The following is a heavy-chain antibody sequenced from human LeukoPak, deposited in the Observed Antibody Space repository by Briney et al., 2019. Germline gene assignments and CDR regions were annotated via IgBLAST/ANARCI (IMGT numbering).Heavy chain of an antibody. CDR1: GYTFTSYA. CDR2: INAGNGNT. D-gene: IGHD6-13*01. J-gene: IGHJ4*02. CDR3: ASHKAYSSSWWS. Sequence: ASVKVSCKASGYTFTSYAMHWVRRAPGQRLEWMGWINAGNGNTKYSQKFQGRVTITRDTSASTAYMELSSLRSEDTAVYYCASHKAYSSSWWSWGQGTLVTVSS. V-gene: IGHV1-3*01.